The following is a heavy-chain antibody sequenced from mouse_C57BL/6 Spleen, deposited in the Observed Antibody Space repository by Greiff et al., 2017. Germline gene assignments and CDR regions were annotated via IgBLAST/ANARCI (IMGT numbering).Heavy chain of an antibody. V-gene: IGHV5-17*01. CDR3: ARPLGRNYAMDY. Sequence: DVKLVESGGGLVKPGGSLKLSCAASGFTFSDYGMHWVRQAPEQGLEWVAYISSGSSTIYYADTVKGRFTISRDNAKNTLFLQMTSLRSEDTAMYYCARPLGRNYAMDYWGQGTSVTVSS. CDR2: ISSGSSTI. CDR1: GFTFSDYG. D-gene: IGHD4-1*01. J-gene: IGHJ4*01.